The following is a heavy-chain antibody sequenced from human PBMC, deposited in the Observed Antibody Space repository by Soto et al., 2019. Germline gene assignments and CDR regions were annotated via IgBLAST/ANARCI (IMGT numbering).Heavy chain of an antibody. CDR2: IYYSGST. V-gene: IGHV4-59*01. CDR3: ARQWLDGAQWFDP. CDR1: GGSISSYY. Sequence: SETLSLTCTVSGGSISSYYWSWIRQPPGKGLEWIGYIYYSGSTNYNPSLKSRVTIAVDTSKNQFSLKLSSVTAADTAVYYCARQWLDGAQWFDPWGQGTLVTVSS. J-gene: IGHJ5*02. D-gene: IGHD6-19*01.